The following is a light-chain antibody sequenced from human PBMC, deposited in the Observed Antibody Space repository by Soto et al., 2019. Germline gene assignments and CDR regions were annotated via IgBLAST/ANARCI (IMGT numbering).Light chain of an antibody. CDR3: QQSYSTPRT. CDR2: DAS. V-gene: IGKV1-39*01. J-gene: IGKJ1*01. Sequence: IQVSQSPSSLSASVGDRVTIACRASQGISSYLAWYQQKPGKAPKLLIYDASILESGVPSRFSGSGSGTEFTLTISSLQPEDFATYYCQQSYSTPRTFGQGTKVDI. CDR1: QGISSY.